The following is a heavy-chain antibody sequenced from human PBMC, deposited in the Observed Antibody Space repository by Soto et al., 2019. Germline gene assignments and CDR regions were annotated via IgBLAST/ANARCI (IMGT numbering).Heavy chain of an antibody. Sequence: SETLSLTCTVSGGSINSGRYSLSWIRHPQGKGLEWIGHMYHTGTTYYNPSLKGRVTMSVDTSKNQFSLKLSSVTAADTAVYYCARGINYYDSSGYSWFDPWGQGTLITVS. D-gene: IGHD3-22*01. CDR3: ARGINYYDSSGYSWFDP. V-gene: IGHV4-30-2*01. CDR2: MYHTGTT. J-gene: IGHJ5*02. CDR1: GGSINSGRYS.